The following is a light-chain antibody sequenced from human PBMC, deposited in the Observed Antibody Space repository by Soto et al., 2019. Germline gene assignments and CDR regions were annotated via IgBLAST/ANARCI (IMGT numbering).Light chain of an antibody. Sequence: QSALTQPPSAFGSPGQSVIISCTGTNNDVGRNHYVSWYQFLPGQVPKVIIYEVDKRPSGVPDRFSGSRSGNTASLTVSGLHSEDEGDYYCSSYAGSVNLLFGGGTKLTVL. J-gene: IGLJ2*01. V-gene: IGLV2-8*01. CDR2: EVD. CDR1: NNDVGRNHY. CDR3: SSYAGSVNLL.